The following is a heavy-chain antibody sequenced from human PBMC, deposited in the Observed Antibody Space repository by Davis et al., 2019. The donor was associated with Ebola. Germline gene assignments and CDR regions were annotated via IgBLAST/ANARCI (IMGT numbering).Heavy chain of an antibody. J-gene: IGHJ4*02. CDR3: ARLVAGTFDY. Sequence: AASVKVSCKASGYTFTNFGITWVRQAPGQGLEWMGWINPHNGNTNYAQNVQGRVTMTTDTSTSTAYMEVGSLRSEDTAVYYCARLVAGTFDYWGQGTLVTVSS. CDR1: GYTFTNFG. CDR2: INPHNGNT. D-gene: IGHD6-19*01. V-gene: IGHV1-18*04.